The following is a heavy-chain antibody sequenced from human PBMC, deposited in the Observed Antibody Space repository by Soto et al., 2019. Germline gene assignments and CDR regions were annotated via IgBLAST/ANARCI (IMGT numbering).Heavy chain of an antibody. D-gene: IGHD3-10*01. V-gene: IGHV6-1*01. J-gene: IGHJ6*02. CDR2: TYYKSKWNN. Sequence: SQTLSLTCAISGDSVSSNSAAWNWIMQSPSRGLEWLGRTYYKSKWNNDYALSVKSRITINPDTSKNQFSLHLYSVTPEDTAVYYCTGITWFRGMDVWGQGTPVNVS. CDR3: TGITWFRGMDV. CDR1: GDSVSSNSAA.